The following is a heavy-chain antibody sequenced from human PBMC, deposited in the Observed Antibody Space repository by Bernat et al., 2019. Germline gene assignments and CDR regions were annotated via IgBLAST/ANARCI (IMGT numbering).Heavy chain of an antibody. D-gene: IGHD3-9*01. V-gene: IGHV3-20*04. CDR1: GFTFDDYD. CDR2: INWNGGST. Sequence: EVQLVESGGGLVQPGGSLRLSCAASGFTFDDYDMSWVRQAPGKGLEWVSGINWNGGSTGYADSVKGRFTISRDNAKNSLYLQMNSLRAEDTALYYCARGLRYFDWFSYFDYWGQGTLVTVSS. J-gene: IGHJ4*02. CDR3: ARGLRYFDWFSYFDY.